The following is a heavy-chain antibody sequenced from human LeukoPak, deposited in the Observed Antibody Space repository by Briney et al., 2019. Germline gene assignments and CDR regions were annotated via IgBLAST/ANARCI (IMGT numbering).Heavy chain of an antibody. CDR3: ASGTSSEFDY. CDR1: GFTFDDYG. CDR2: INWNGGST. V-gene: IGHV3-20*04. J-gene: IGHJ4*02. D-gene: IGHD6-19*01. Sequence: GGSLRLSCAASGFTFDDYGMSWVRQAPGKGLEWVSGINWNGGSTGYADSVKGRFTISRDNAKNSLYLQMNSLRAEDTAVYYCASGTSSEFDYWGQGTLVTVSS.